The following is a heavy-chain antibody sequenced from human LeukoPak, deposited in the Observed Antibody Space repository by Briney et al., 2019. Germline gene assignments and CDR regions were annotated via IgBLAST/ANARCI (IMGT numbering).Heavy chain of an antibody. J-gene: IGHJ5*02. CDR3: AKSRSGSYTGWFDP. CDR1: EFTFSSYA. D-gene: IGHD3-3*01. CDR2: ISGGGGST. Sequence: GGSLRLSCAASEFTFSSYAMNWVRQAPGKGLEWVSSISGGGGSTYYTDSVKGRFTISRDNSKNTLYMQMNSLRTEDTAVYYCAKSRSGSYTGWFDPWGQGTLVTVSS. V-gene: IGHV3-23*01.